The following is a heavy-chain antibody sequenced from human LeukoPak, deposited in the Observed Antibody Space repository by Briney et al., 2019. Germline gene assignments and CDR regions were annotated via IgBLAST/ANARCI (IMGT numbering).Heavy chain of an antibody. J-gene: IGHJ4*02. V-gene: IGHV3-33*08. CDR1: GFTVSSNY. D-gene: IGHD3-10*01. CDR2: IWCDGSNK. Sequence: GGSLRLSCAASGFTVSSNYMSWVRQAPGKGLEWVAVIWCDGSNKYYADSVKGRFTISRDNSKNTLYLQMNSLRAEDTAVYYCARDHVGLDYWGQGTLVTVSS. CDR3: ARDHVGLDY.